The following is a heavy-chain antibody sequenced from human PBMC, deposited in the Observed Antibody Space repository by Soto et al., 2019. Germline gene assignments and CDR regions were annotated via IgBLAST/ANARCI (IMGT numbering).Heavy chain of an antibody. J-gene: IGHJ6*03. V-gene: IGHV3-9*01. CDR2: ISWNSGSI. CDR1: GFTFDDYA. CDR3: AKDMAARPYYYCMDV. D-gene: IGHD6-6*01. Sequence: PGGSLRLSCAASGFTFDDYAMHWVRQAPGKGLEWVSGISWNSGSIGYADSVKGRFTISRDNAKNSLYLQMNSLRAEDTALYYCAKDMAARPYYYCMDVWGKGTTVTVSS.